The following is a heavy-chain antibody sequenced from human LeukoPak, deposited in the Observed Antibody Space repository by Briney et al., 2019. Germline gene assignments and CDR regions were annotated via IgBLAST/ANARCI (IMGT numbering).Heavy chain of an antibody. CDR3: ARDGDKSIVGATTEVDY. CDR1: GGSISSYY. D-gene: IGHD1-26*01. V-gene: IGHV4-59*12. J-gene: IGHJ4*02. Sequence: KSSETLSLTCTVSGGSISSYYWSWIRQPPGKGLEWIGYIYYSGSTNYNPSLKSRVTISVDTSKNQFSLKLSSVTAADTAVYYCARDGDKSIVGATTEVDYWGQGTLVTVSS. CDR2: IYYSGST.